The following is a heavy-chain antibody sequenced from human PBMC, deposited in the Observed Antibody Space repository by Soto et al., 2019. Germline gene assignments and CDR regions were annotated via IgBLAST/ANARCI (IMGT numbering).Heavy chain of an antibody. Sequence: GGSLRLSCAASGFTFDDYTMHWVRQAPGKGLEWVSLISWDGGSTYYADSVKGRFTISRDNSENSLYLQMDSLRTEDTALYYCAKDTQSRYYDFWSGYSSKAYYYYGMDVWGQGTTVTVSS. V-gene: IGHV3-43*01. CDR1: GFTFDDYT. D-gene: IGHD3-3*01. CDR3: AKDTQSRYYDFWSGYSSKAYYYYGMDV. CDR2: ISWDGGST. J-gene: IGHJ6*02.